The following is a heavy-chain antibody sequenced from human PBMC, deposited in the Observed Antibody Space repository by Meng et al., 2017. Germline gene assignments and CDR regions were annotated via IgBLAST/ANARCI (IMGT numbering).Heavy chain of an antibody. CDR1: GYTFTSYY. CDR2: INPSGGST. V-gene: IGHV1-46*01. J-gene: IGHJ4*02. CDR3: ARTNCSGGSCYSFHFDY. D-gene: IGHD2-15*01. Sequence: VRLVQVGGEVKEPGPSMKVSRKDSGYTFTSYYIHGERQAPVQGLEWMGIINPSGGSTSYAQKFQGRVTMTRDTSTSTVYMELSSLRSEDTAVYYCARTNCSGGSCYSFHFDYWGQGTLVTVSS.